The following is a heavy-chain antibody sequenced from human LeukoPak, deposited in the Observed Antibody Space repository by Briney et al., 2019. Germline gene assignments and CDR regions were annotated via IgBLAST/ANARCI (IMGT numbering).Heavy chain of an antibody. V-gene: IGHV4-4*09. CDR2: IYTSGST. D-gene: IGHD2-2*01. CDR3: ARLCSSTSCPIDY. Sequence: SETLSLTCTVSGGSISSYYWSWIRQPPGKGLEWIGYIYTSGSTNYNPSLKSRVTISVDTPKNQFSLKLSSVTAADTAVYYCARLCSSTSCPIDYWGQGTLVTVSS. CDR1: GGSISSYY. J-gene: IGHJ4*02.